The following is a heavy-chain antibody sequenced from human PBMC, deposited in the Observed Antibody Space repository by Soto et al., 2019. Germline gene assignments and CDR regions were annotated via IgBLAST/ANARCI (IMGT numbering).Heavy chain of an antibody. J-gene: IGHJ4*02. CDR3: ARDRQSTPWYAADY. Sequence: PGGSLRLSCEGSGFTFSSYSMNWVRQAPGKGLEWVSSISGSGGYIHYADSVKGRFTISRDNAKNSLYLQMTSLRDEDTALYYCARDRQSTPWYAADYWGQGSLVTVSS. D-gene: IGHD6-13*01. V-gene: IGHV3-21*01. CDR2: ISGSGGYI. CDR1: GFTFSSYS.